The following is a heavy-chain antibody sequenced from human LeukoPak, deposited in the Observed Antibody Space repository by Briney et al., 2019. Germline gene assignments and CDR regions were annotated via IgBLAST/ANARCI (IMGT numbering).Heavy chain of an antibody. CDR2: IYCSGST. D-gene: IGHD1-26*01. CDR3: ARVSGSYFSYFDY. CDR1: GGSISSSSYY. V-gene: IGHV4-39*01. Sequence: SETLSLTCTVSGGSISSSSYYWGWIRQPPGKGLEWIGSIYCSGSTYYNPSLKSRVTISVDTSKNQFSLKLSSVTAADTAVYYCARVSGSYFSYFDYWGQGTLVTVSS. J-gene: IGHJ4*02.